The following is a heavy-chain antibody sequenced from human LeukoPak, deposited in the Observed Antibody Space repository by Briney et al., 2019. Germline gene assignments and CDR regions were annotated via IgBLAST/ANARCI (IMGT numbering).Heavy chain of an antibody. CDR2: IYYSGST. D-gene: IGHD3-22*01. V-gene: IGHV4-59*01. CDR3: ARAGYDSSGYVGTYYFDY. J-gene: IGHJ4*02. CDR1: GGSISSYY. Sequence: PSETLSLTCTVSGGSISSYYWSWIRQPPGKGLEWIGYIYYSGSTNYNPSLKSRVTISVDTSKNQFSLRLSSVTAADTAVYYCARAGYDSSGYVGTYYFDYWGQGTLVTVSS.